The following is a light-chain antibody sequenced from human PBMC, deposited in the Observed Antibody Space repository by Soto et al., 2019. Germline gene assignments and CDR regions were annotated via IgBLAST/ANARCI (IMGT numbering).Light chain of an antibody. CDR2: EVN. J-gene: IGLJ1*01. Sequence: QSALTQPASRSGSPGQSITISCTGTSSDIGAYDYVSWFQQHPGKAPKLMISEVNNRPSGVSNRFSGSKSGNKAYLTISGLKVEDEAEYFCFSFKTTSTHVFGTGTKVTVL. CDR3: FSFKTTSTHV. CDR1: SSDIGAYDY. V-gene: IGLV2-14*01.